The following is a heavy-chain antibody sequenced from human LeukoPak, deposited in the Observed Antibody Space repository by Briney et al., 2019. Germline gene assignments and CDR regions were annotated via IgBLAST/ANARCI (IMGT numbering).Heavy chain of an antibody. CDR3: ARDRGVSVAGTTYWYFDL. V-gene: IGHV3-11*04. Sequence: GGSLRLSCAAPGFTFSDYYMSWIRQAPGKGLEWVSYISSSGSTIYYADSVRGRFTISRDNAKNSLSLQLNSLTVDDTAVYYCARDRGVSVAGTTYWYFDLWGRGTLVTVSS. CDR2: ISSSGSTI. CDR1: GFTFSDYY. D-gene: IGHD3-10*01. J-gene: IGHJ2*01.